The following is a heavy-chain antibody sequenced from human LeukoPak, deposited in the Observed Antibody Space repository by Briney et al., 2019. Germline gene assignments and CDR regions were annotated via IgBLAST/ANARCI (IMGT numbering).Heavy chain of an antibody. V-gene: IGHV3-7*03. D-gene: IGHD6-13*01. CDR3: AKGSSPYSSSWYVY. CDR1: GFTFSGHW. J-gene: IGHJ4*02. Sequence: GGSLRLSCTASGFTFSGHWMSWVRQAPGKGLEWVASIRQDGSEKHYVDSVEGRFIISRDNAKNSLHLQMNSLRAEDTAVYYCAKGSSPYSSSWYVYWGQGTLVTVSS. CDR2: IRQDGSEK.